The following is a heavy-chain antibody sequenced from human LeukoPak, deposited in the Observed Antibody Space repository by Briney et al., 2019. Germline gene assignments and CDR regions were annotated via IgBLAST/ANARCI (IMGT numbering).Heavy chain of an antibody. CDR3: ARDHTVTTAGY. V-gene: IGHV3-21*01. J-gene: IGHJ4*02. Sequence: GGSLRLSCAASGFTFSSYSVNWVRQAPGKGLEWVSSISSSSSYIYYADSVKGRFTISRDNAKNSLYLQMNSLRAEDTAVYYCARDHTVTTAGYWGQGTLVTVSS. CDR2: ISSSSSYI. CDR1: GFTFSSYS. D-gene: IGHD4-17*01.